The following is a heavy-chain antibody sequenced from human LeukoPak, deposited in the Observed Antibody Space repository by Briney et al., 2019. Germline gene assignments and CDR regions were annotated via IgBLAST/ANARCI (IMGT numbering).Heavy chain of an antibody. Sequence: GGSLRLSCAASGFTFSNYALTWVRQAPGKGLEWVPAIGGSGGGTYYADSVKGRFTISRDIFKNMLYLQMNSLRAEDTAVYYCAKGRFASTTATPFDYWGQGTLVTVSA. CDR2: IGGSGGGT. V-gene: IGHV3-23*01. D-gene: IGHD4-17*01. J-gene: IGHJ4*02. CDR1: GFTFSNYA. CDR3: AKGRFASTTATPFDY.